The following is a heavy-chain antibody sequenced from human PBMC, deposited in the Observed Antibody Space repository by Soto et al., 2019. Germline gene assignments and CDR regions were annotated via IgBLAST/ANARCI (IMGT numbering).Heavy chain of an antibody. CDR2: IYYSGST. J-gene: IGHJ3*02. D-gene: IGHD2-15*01. CDR1: GGSISSGGYY. CDR3: AREGRQLQRVEAFDI. V-gene: IGHV4-31*03. Sequence: QVQLQESGPGLVKPSQTLSLTCTVSGGSISSGGYYWSWIRQHPGKGLEWIGYIYYSGSTYYNPSLKSRVTISVDTSKNQFSLKLSSVTAADTAVYYCAREGRQLQRVEAFDIWGQGTMVTVSS.